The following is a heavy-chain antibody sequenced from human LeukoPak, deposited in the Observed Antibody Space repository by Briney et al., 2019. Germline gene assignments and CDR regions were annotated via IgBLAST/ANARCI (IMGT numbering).Heavy chain of an antibody. D-gene: IGHD3-10*01. Sequence: SGGSLRLSCTASGFTFSRYAMSWVRQAPGKGLEWASAISGSGGSTYYGDSEKGRFTISRDNSKNTLYLQMNSLRAEEQPVYCCAKDRMKWPWYGWASYYNVLRDHWGQGTLVSVSS. CDR3: AKDRMKWPWYGWASYYNVLRDH. CDR2: ISGSGGST. J-gene: IGHJ4*02. CDR1: GFTFSRYA. V-gene: IGHV3-23*01.